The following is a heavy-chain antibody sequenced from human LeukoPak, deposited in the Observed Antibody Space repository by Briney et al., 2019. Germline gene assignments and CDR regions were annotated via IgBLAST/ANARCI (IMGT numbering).Heavy chain of an antibody. V-gene: IGHV3-53*01. CDR2: IFPDGQT. CDR3: ARANPVYGDFDY. CDR1: GLTVNDNY. Sequence: PGGSLRLSCALSGLTVNDNYMSWVRQAPGKGLEWVSLIFPDGQTYYADFVQGRFSISRDMSRNILFLDMSSLRAEDTAVFFCARANPVYGDFDYWGQGTPVTVSS. D-gene: IGHD4-17*01. J-gene: IGHJ4*02.